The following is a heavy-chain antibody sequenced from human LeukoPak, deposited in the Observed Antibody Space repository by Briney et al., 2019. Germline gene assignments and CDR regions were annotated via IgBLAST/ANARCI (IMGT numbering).Heavy chain of an antibody. CDR3: ALVVPAAIMRTDAFDI. V-gene: IGHV4-34*01. J-gene: IGHJ3*02. D-gene: IGHD2-2*01. CDR2: INHRGST. CDR1: GGSFSGYY. Sequence: PSETLSLTCAVYGGSFSGYYWSWIRQPPGKGLEWIGEINHRGSTNYNPSLKSRVTISVDTSKNQFSLKLSSVTAADTAVYYCALVVPAAIMRTDAFDIWGQGTMVTVSS.